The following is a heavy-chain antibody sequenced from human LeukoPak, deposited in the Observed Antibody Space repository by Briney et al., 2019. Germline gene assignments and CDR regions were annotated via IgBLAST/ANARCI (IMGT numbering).Heavy chain of an antibody. CDR2: INHSGST. D-gene: IGHD3-16*01. CDR1: GGSFSRHY. CDR3: ARSRWYYFDY. Sequence: SETLSLTCGVYGGSFSRHYRSWIRQPPGKGLEWIGEINHSGSTNYNPSLKSRVTISVDTSKNQFSLKLSSVTAADTAVYYCARSRWYYFDYWGQGTLVTVSS. V-gene: IGHV4-34*01. J-gene: IGHJ4*02.